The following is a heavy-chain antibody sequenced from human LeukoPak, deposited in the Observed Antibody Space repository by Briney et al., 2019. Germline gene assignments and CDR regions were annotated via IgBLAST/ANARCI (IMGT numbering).Heavy chain of an antibody. V-gene: IGHV1-2*02. CDR1: GYTFTGYY. Sequence: ASVKVSCKASGYTFTGYYMHWVRQATGQGLEWMGWINPNSGGTNYAQKFQGRVTMTRDTSISTAYMELSRLRSDDTAVYYCARSGYSSSWYGVYYYMDVWGKGTTVTVSS. D-gene: IGHD6-13*01. CDR2: INPNSGGT. J-gene: IGHJ6*03. CDR3: ARSGYSSSWYGVYYYMDV.